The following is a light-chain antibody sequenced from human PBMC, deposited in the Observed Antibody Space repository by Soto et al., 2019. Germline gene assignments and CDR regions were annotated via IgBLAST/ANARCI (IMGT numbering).Light chain of an antibody. CDR1: NIGSKS. CDR3: QVWDSSSDLVE. Sequence: SYELPQPPSVSVAPGQTATITCGGNNIGSKSVHWYQQKPGQAPVVVVYHNSDRPSGIPVRISGSNSGNTATLTISRVEAGDEADYYCQVWDSSSDLVEFGGGTKLTVL. CDR2: HNS. J-gene: IGLJ2*01. V-gene: IGLV3-21*02.